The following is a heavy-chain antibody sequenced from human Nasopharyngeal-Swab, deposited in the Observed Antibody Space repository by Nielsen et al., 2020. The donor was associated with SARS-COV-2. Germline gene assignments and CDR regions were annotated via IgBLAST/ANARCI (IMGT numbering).Heavy chain of an antibody. V-gene: IGHV3-73*01. J-gene: IGHJ4*02. CDR1: GFIFSASA. CDR2: IGDKDHNYAT. CDR3: TTDFYFDY. Sequence: GESLKISCAASGFIFSASAIHWVRQASGKGLEWVGRIGDKDHNYATTYGASGQGRFTISRDDSQNTAFLQMDSRKTEDTALYYCTTDFYFDYWGQGTLVTVSS.